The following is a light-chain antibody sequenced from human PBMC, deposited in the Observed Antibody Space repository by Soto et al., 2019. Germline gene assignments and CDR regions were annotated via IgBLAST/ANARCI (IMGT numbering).Light chain of an antibody. Sequence: QSVLTQPASVSGSPGQSITISCTGTSSDVGSYNLVSWYQQHPGKATKLMIYEVSKRPSGVSNRFSGSKSGNTASLTISVLQAEDEADYYCCSYAGSSTYVFGTGTKVTVL. CDR3: CSYAGSSTYV. CDR1: SSDVGSYNL. CDR2: EVS. V-gene: IGLV2-23*02. J-gene: IGLJ1*01.